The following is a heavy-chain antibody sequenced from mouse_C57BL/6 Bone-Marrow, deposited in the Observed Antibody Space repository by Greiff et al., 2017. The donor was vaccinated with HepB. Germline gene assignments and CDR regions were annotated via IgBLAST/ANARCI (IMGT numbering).Heavy chain of an antibody. Sequence: EVQLQQSGPGLAKPSQTLSLTCSVTGYSITSDYWNWIRKFPGNKLEYMGYISYSGSTYYNPSLKSRISITRDTSKNQYYLQLNSVTTEDTATYYCARCYYYGSSYWYFDVWGTGTTVTVSS. CDR3: ARCYYYGSSYWYFDV. D-gene: IGHD1-1*01. V-gene: IGHV3-8*01. CDR1: GYSITSDY. CDR2: ISYSGST. J-gene: IGHJ1*03.